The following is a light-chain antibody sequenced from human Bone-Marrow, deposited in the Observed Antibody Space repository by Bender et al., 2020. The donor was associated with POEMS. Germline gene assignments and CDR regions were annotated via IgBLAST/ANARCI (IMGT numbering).Light chain of an antibody. J-gene: IGLJ1*01. CDR1: SDDVGRYNL. CDR2: EVN. Sequence: QSALAQPASVSGSPGQSVTISCIGTSDDVGRYNLVSWYQHPPGKAPKLMIYEVNNRPSGVSNRFSGSKSGNTASLTISGLQAEDEADYYCSSFTSSSIPYVFGTGTKVTVL. CDR3: SSFTSSSIPYV. V-gene: IGLV2-14*02.